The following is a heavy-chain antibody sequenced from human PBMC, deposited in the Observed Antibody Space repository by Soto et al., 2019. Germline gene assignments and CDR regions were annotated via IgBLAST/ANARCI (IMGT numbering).Heavy chain of an antibody. CDR2: IYYSGST. J-gene: IGHJ4*02. CDR1: GGSISSYY. Sequence: SETLSLTCTVSGGSISSYYWSWMRQPPGKGLEWIGYIYYSGSTNYNPSLKSRVTISVYTSKNQFSLKLSSVTAADTAVYYCAITSEMATISAFDYWGQGTLVTVSS. D-gene: IGHD5-12*01. V-gene: IGHV4-59*01. CDR3: AITSEMATISAFDY.